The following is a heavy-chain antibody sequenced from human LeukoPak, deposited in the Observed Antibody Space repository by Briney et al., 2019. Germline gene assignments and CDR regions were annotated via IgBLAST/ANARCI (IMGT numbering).Heavy chain of an antibody. V-gene: IGHV3-33*01. CDR1: GFTFSSYG. J-gene: IGHJ4*02. CDR3: ARVAVGATAYYFDY. Sequence: QAGGALGLSCAASGFTFSSYGMHWVRQAPGKGLEWVAVIWYDGSNKYYADSVKGRFTISRDNSKNALYLQMNSLRAEDTAVYYCARVAVGATAYYFDYWGQGTLVTVSS. D-gene: IGHD1-26*01. CDR2: IWYDGSNK.